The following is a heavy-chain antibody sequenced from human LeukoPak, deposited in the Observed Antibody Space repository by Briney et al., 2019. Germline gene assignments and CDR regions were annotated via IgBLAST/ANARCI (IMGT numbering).Heavy chain of an antibody. Sequence: SETLSLTCTVSGGSISSYYWSWIRQPPGKGLEWIGYIYYSGSTNYNPSLKSRVTISVDTSKNLFSLKLTSVTAADTAVYYCARKKSSGWDYFFDYWGQGTLVTVSS. J-gene: IGHJ4*02. CDR1: GGSISSYY. V-gene: IGHV4-59*12. CDR2: IYYSGST. D-gene: IGHD6-19*01. CDR3: ARKKSSGWDYFFDY.